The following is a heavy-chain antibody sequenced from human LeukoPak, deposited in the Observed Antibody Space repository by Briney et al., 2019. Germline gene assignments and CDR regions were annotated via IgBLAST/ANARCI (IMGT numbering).Heavy chain of an antibody. J-gene: IGHJ4*02. Sequence: GGSLRLSCAASGFTFSSYGMHWVRQAPGKGLEWVAFIRYDGSNKYYADSVEGRFTISRDNSKNTLYLQMNSLRAEDTAVYYCAKDLRYGGEWELRRDTVITGIFDYWGQGTLVTVSS. CDR3: AKDLRYGGEWELRRDTVITGIFDY. CDR1: GFTFSSYG. CDR2: IRYDGSNK. D-gene: IGHD1-26*01. V-gene: IGHV3-30*02.